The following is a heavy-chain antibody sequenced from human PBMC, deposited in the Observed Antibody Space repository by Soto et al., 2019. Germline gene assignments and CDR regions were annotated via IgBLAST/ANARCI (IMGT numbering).Heavy chain of an antibody. CDR1: GFTFNYFA. Sequence: EVQLLESGGGLVQPGGSQSLSCEASGFTFNYFAMSWVRQAPGKGLEWVATINGPGYITYYADSVTGRFTISRDNSKNTLPLQMNSLSPEETAIYYCAKDDGYDLWYFDYWGRGTLVTVSS. J-gene: IGHJ4*02. D-gene: IGHD5-18*01. V-gene: IGHV3-23*01. CDR2: INGPGYIT. CDR3: AKDDGYDLWYFDY.